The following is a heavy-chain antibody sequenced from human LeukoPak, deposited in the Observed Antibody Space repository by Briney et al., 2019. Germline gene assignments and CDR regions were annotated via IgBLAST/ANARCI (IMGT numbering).Heavy chain of an antibody. J-gene: IGHJ6*03. D-gene: IGHD3-9*01. Sequence: SETLSLTCAVYGGSFSGYYWSWIRQPPGKGLEWIGEINHSGSTNYNPSLKSRVTISVDTSKNQFSLKLSSVTAADTAVYYCARTGTPVLRYFDWLYPTQYYYYYYMDVWGKGTTVTVSS. CDR2: INHSGST. CDR3: ARTGTPVLRYFDWLYPTQYYYYYYMDV. V-gene: IGHV4-34*01. CDR1: GGSFSGYY.